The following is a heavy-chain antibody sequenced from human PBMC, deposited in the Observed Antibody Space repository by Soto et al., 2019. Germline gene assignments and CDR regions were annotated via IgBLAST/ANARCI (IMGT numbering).Heavy chain of an antibody. D-gene: IGHD6-13*01. Sequence: TLSRTCATSGDSVSSNTAAGNWIRQSPSRGLAWLGRTYYRSQWSSDYAGFVKDRINVNPAKSKNQFSLQLNSVTPEDTAVYYCAREGRRWYDGFDYWGQGTLVTVSS. CDR1: GDSVSSNTAA. J-gene: IGHJ4*02. V-gene: IGHV6-1*01. CDR2: TYYRSQWSS. CDR3: AREGRRWYDGFDY.